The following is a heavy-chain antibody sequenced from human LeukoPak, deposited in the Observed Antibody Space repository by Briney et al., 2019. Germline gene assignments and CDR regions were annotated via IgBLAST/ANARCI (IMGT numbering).Heavy chain of an antibody. CDR2: INPSGGST. V-gene: IGHV1-46*01. D-gene: IGHD2-8*01. CDR1: GYKFISYY. Sequence: GASVKVSCKASGYKFISYYMHWVRQAPGQGLEWMGIINPSGGSTSYAQKFQDRVTMTRDTSTSTVYMELSSLKSEDTAVYYCAREDVVLVDAVRYYYYGMDVWGQGTTVTVSS. CDR3: AREDVVLVDAVRYYYYGMDV. J-gene: IGHJ6*02.